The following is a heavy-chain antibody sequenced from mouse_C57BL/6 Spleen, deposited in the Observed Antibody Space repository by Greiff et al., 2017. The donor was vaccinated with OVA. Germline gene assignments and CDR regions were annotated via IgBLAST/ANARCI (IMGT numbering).Heavy chain of an antibody. CDR2: ISSGGSYT. CDR3: AIYYDYDNYAMDY. D-gene: IGHD2-4*01. CDR1: GFTFSSYG. Sequence: DVHLVESGGDLVKPGGSLKLSCAASGFTFSSYGMSWVRQTPDKRLEWVATISSGGSYTYYPDSVKGRFTISRDNAKNTLYLQMSSLKSEDTAMYYCAIYYDYDNYAMDYWGQGTSVTVSS. V-gene: IGHV5-6*01. J-gene: IGHJ4*01.